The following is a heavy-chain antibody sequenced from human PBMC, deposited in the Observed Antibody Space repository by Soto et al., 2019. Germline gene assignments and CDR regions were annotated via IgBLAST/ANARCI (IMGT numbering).Heavy chain of an antibody. V-gene: IGHV3-23*01. CDR2: ISGSGDRT. D-gene: IGHD3-10*01. J-gene: IGHJ4*02. CDR1: GFAFNTYA. Sequence: EVQLLESGGGLVQPGGSLRLSCAASGFAFNTYAMDWVRQAPGKGLEWVSSISGSGDRTYYADSVKGRFTISRDNSANTLYLEMNSLRAEATAVYYCANSDRGGSGHSNFWGQGTLVTVSS. CDR3: ANSDRGGSGHSNF.